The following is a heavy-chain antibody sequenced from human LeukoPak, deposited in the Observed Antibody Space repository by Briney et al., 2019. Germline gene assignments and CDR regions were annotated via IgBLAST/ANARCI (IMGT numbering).Heavy chain of an antibody. CDR2: ISYDGSNK. CDR1: GFTFSSYG. J-gene: IGHJ3*02. D-gene: IGHD5-24*01. CDR3: VKDLTFAQLRGLGSFDI. V-gene: IGHV3-30*18. Sequence: GGSLRLSCAASGFTFSSYGMHWVRQAPGKGLEWVAVISYDGSNKDYVDSVKGRFTISRDNSKNTLYLQMNSLRAEDTAVYYCVKDLTFAQLRGLGSFDIWGQGTMVTVSS.